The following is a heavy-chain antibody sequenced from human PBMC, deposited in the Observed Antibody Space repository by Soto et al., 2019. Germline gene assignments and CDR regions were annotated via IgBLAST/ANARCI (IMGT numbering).Heavy chain of an antibody. Sequence: ASVKVSCKASGYTFTSYGISWVRQAPGQGLEWMGWISAYNGNTSYAQKLQGRVTMTTDTSTSTAYMELRSLRSDDTAVYYCARDQGIAAAGGRYRAPDFDYWGQGTLVTVSS. J-gene: IGHJ4*02. CDR3: ARDQGIAAAGGRYRAPDFDY. CDR1: GYTFTSYG. CDR2: ISAYNGNT. D-gene: IGHD6-13*01. V-gene: IGHV1-18*01.